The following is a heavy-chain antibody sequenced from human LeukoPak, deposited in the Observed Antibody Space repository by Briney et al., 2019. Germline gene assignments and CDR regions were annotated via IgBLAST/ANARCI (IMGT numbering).Heavy chain of an antibody. CDR1: GGSFSGYY. CDR2: INHSGST. Sequence: PSETLSLTCAVYGGSFSGYYWSWIRQPPGKGLEWIGEINHSGSTNYNPSLKSRVTISVDTSKNQFSLKLSSVTAADTAVYYCARGGGAARPYYYYYYMDVWGKGTTVTVSS. CDR3: ARGGGAARPYYYYYYMDV. J-gene: IGHJ6*03. D-gene: IGHD6-6*01. V-gene: IGHV4-34*01.